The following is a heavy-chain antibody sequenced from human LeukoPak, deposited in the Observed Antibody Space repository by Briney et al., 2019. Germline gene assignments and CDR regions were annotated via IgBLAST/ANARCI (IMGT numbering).Heavy chain of an antibody. CDR2: IYYSGST. CDR3: ARSYYDFWSGLVWFDP. J-gene: IGHJ5*02. CDR1: GGSISSYY. D-gene: IGHD3-3*01. Sequence: SETLSLTCTVSGGSISSYYWSWIRQPPGKGLEWIGYIYYSGSTNYNPSLKSRVTISVDTSKNQFSLKLSSVTAADTAVYYCARSYYDFWSGLVWFDPWGQGTLVTVSS. V-gene: IGHV4-59*08.